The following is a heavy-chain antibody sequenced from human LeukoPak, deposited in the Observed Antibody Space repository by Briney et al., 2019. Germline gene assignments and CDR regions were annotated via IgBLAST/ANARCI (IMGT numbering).Heavy chain of an antibody. J-gene: IGHJ6*02. CDR3: ARDGIIVVPADYYYGMDV. D-gene: IGHD2-2*01. CDR2: ISAYNGNT. Sequence: ASVKVSCKASGYTFTSYGISWVRQAPGQGLEWMGWISAYNGNTNYAQKLQGRVTMTTDTSTSTAYMELRSLRSDDTAVYYCARDGIIVVPADYYYGMDVWGQGTTVTVSS. V-gene: IGHV1-18*01. CDR1: GYTFTSYG.